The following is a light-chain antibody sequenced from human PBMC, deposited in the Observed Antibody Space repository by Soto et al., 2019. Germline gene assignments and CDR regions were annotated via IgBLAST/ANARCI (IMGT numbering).Light chain of an antibody. CDR3: GTWDNSLSIYV. J-gene: IGLJ1*01. V-gene: IGLV1-51*02. CDR1: NSNIGNNY. Sequence: QSALTQPPSVSAAPGQKVTISCSGSNSNIGNNYVSWYQHFPGTAPKLLIYEDNKRPSEIPDRFSGSKSGTSATLGITGLQTGDEADYYCGTWDNSLSIYVFATGTKVTVL. CDR2: EDN.